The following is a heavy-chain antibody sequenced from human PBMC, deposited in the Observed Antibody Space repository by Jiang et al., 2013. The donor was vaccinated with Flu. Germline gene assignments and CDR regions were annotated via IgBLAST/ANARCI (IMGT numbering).Heavy chain of an antibody. CDR3: ARASNPALQRKERRWYFDL. J-gene: IGHJ2*01. CDR1: GGSISSYY. D-gene: IGHD1-1*01. Sequence: VQLVESGPGLVKPSETLSLTCTVSGGSISSYYWSWIRQPAGKGLEWIGRIYTSGSTNYNPSLKSRVTMSVDTSKNQFSLKLSSVTAADTAVYYCARASNPALQRKERRWYFDLWGRGTLVTVSS. V-gene: IGHV4-4*07. CDR2: IYTSGST.